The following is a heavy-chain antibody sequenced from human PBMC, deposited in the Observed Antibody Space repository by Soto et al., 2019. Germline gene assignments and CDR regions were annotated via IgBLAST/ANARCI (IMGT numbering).Heavy chain of an antibody. CDR3: ARSRVVGATLVDRFDY. Sequence: GGSLRLSCAASGFTFSDYYMSWIRQAPGKGLEWVSYISSSGSTIYYADSVKGRFTISRDNAKNSLYLQMNSLRAEDTAVYYCARSRVVGATLVDRFDYWGQGTLVTVSS. CDR1: GFTFSDYY. J-gene: IGHJ4*02. CDR2: ISSSGSTI. V-gene: IGHV3-11*01. D-gene: IGHD1-26*01.